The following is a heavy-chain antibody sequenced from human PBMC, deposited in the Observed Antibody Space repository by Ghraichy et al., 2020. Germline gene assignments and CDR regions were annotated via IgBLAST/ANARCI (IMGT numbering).Heavy chain of an antibody. Sequence: TLSLTCTVSGGSISSYYWSWIRQPPGKGLEWIGYIYYSGSTNYNPSLKSRVTISVDTSKNQFSLKLSSVTAADTAVYYCAREAIFGVVITTRGGAFDIWGQGTMVTVSS. J-gene: IGHJ3*02. CDR3: AREAIFGVVITTRGGAFDI. CDR2: IYYSGST. CDR1: GGSISSYY. V-gene: IGHV4-59*01. D-gene: IGHD3-3*01.